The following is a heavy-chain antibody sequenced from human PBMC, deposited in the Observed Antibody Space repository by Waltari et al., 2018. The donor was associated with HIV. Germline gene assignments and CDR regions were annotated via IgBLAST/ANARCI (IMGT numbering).Heavy chain of an antibody. D-gene: IGHD3-16*01. V-gene: IGHV3-15*01. CDR1: GFPFSDAW. J-gene: IGHJ4*02. Sequence: EVLLVESGGGLGKRGGSLRLSWAASGFPFSDAWMSWVRQAPGKGLEWVGRIKSNTDGGTTDYAAPVKGRFTISRDDSKTTLYLEMNSLKTEDTAVYYCTTVGGGTRDYWGQGTLITVSS. CDR3: TTVGGGTRDY. CDR2: IKSNTDGGTT.